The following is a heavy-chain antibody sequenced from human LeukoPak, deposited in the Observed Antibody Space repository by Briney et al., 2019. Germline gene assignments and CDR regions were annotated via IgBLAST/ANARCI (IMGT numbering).Heavy chain of an antibody. CDR3: AREKGFLVFDY. D-gene: IGHD6-13*01. V-gene: IGHV1-69*05. CDR1: GGTFSSYA. CDR2: IIPIFGTA. J-gene: IGHJ4*02. Sequence: ASVKVSCKASGGTFSSYAISWVRQAPGQGLEWMGGIIPIFGTANYAQKFQGRVTITTDESTSTAYMELSSLRSEDTAVSYCAREKGFLVFDYWGQGTLVTVSS.